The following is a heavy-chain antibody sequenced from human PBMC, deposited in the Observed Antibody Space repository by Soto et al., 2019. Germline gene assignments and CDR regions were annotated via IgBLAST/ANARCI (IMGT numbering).Heavy chain of an antibody. J-gene: IGHJ3*01. D-gene: IGHD4-17*01. CDR2: MWYDGTNK. V-gene: IGHV3-33*01. CDR3: ARDATFGTTGGALDL. Sequence: GGSLRLSCAASGFTFRIYSMHWVRQSPGKGLEWVAVMWYDGTNKYYGESVKGRFTISRDNSENTLYLQMNSLRVEDTAVYYCARDATFGTTGGALDLWGHGTLVSVSS. CDR1: GFTFRIYS.